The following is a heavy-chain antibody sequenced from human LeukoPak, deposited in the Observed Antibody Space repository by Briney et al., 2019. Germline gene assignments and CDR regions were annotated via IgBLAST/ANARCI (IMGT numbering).Heavy chain of an antibody. V-gene: IGHV3-72*01. CDR1: GFTFSDHY. CDR3: RGPLW. Sequence: PGGSLSLSCAASGFTFSDHYMDWVRQAPGKGLEWVGRTRNKANSYTTEYAASVKGRFTISRDDSKNSLYLQMNSLKTEDTAVYYCRGPLWWGQGTLVTVSS. D-gene: IGHD3-10*01. CDR2: TRNKANSYTT. J-gene: IGHJ4*02.